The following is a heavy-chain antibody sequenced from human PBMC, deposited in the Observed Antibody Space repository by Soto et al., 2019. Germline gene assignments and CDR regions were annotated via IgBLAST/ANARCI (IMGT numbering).Heavy chain of an antibody. CDR1: GDSISSSNW. CDR2: IFHNGNT. Sequence: QVQLQESGPGLVKPSGTLSLTCAVSGDSISSSNWWSWVRQPPGKGLEWIGEIFHNGNTYSNPFLTGRVTMSVDKSKNQFSLNLNSVTAADTAVYYCASRSYAMDVWGQGTTVTVSS. CDR3: ASRSYAMDV. V-gene: IGHV4-4*02. J-gene: IGHJ6*02.